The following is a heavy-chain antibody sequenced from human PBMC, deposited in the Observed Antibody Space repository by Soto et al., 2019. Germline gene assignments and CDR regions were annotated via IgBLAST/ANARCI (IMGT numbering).Heavy chain of an antibody. D-gene: IGHD1-26*01. CDR1: GVSFRDSY. CDR2: INHRGSR. CDR3: ARGAASGSYFNAFDI. Sequence: SETLSLTCAVYGVSFRDSYWNWIRQPPGKGLEWIGEINHRGSRNYNPSLEGRVRISVDTSKNQFSLNVSSVTAADTAVYYCARGAASGSYFNAFDIWGQGTMVTVSS. J-gene: IGHJ3*02. V-gene: IGHV4-34*01.